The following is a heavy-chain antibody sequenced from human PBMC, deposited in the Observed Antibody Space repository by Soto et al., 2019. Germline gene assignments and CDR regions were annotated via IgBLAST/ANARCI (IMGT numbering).Heavy chain of an antibody. CDR2: IWYDGTNK. CDR1: GFTFSTYG. D-gene: IGHD2-2*01. J-gene: IGHJ4*02. V-gene: IGHV3-33*01. Sequence: QVQLVESGGGVVQPGRSLRLSCAASGFTFSTYGIHWVRQAPGKGLEWVAVIWYDGTNKYYADSVKGRFTISRDNSKNTVYLQMNSLRAEDTAVYYCARDKGSSIVVALGATYFFDYWGQGTLVTVSS. CDR3: ARDKGSSIVVALGATYFFDY.